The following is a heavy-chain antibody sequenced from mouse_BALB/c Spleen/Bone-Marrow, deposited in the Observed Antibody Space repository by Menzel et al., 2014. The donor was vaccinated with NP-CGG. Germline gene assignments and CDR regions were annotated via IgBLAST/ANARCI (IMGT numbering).Heavy chain of an antibody. J-gene: IGHJ2*01. CDR3: TRLTYYGLSDY. V-gene: IGHV4-1*02. CDR1: GFDFSRYW. CDR2: INPESSTI. D-gene: IGHD1-2*01. Sequence: EVNVVESGGGLVQPGGSLKLSCTASGFDFSRYWMSWVRQAPGKGLQWIGEINPESSTINYTPSLKDKFIISRDNAKNTLYLQMSKVGSEDTALYYCTRLTYYGLSDYWGQGTTLTVSS.